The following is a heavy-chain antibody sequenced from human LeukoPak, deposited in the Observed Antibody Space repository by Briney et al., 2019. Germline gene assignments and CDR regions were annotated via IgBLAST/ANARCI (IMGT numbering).Heavy chain of an antibody. V-gene: IGHV1-3*01. J-gene: IGHJ5*02. CDR3: ARDTYSSGWDP. CDR1: GYTFTSYA. CDR2: INAGNGNT. Sequence: ASVKVSCKASGYTFTSYAMHWVRQAPGQRLEWMGWINAGNGNTKYSQKFQGRVTITRDTSASTAYMELRSLRSDDTAVYYCARDTYSSGWDPWGQGTLVTVSS. D-gene: IGHD6-19*01.